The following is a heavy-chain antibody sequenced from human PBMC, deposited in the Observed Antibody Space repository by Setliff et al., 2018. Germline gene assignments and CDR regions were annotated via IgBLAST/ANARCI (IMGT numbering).Heavy chain of an antibody. V-gene: IGHV4-38-2*02. CDR2: IGHTGSI. CDR1: GYSISSGYI. D-gene: IGHD6-19*01. Sequence: SETLSLTCTVSGYSISSGYIWGWIRQPPGKGLEWVGNIGHTGSINYNPSLKSRFTISRDIAENSLYLRMNGLRAEDTAFYYCARDFGGWNLYYFDFRGQGTLVTVSS. J-gene: IGHJ4*02. CDR3: ARDFGGWNLYYFDF.